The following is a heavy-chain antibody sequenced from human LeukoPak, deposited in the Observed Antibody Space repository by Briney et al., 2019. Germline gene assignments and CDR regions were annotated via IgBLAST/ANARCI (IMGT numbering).Heavy chain of an antibody. Sequence: GGSLRLSCAASGXTFSNYWMNWVRQAPGRGLEWVANIKQDGSEMYSVDSVKGRFTISRDNAKNSLYLQMNSLRAGDTAVYHCVSHVYGGSPFDIWGQGTMVTVSS. V-gene: IGHV3-7*02. D-gene: IGHD4-23*01. CDR2: IKQDGSEM. J-gene: IGHJ3*02. CDR1: GXTFSNYW. CDR3: VSHVYGGSPFDI.